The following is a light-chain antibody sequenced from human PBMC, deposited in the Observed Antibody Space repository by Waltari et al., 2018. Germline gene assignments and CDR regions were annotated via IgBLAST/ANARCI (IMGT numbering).Light chain of an antibody. Sequence: QSALTQPASVSGSPGQSITISCSATTSTVGSYNLVSWYQQHPGKAPRLIIYEGSARPSGISNRFSGSTSANTASLTISGLQTEDEADYYCCSYAGSSTWVFGGGTKVTVL. CDR3: CSYAGSSTWV. J-gene: IGLJ3*02. CDR1: TSTVGSYNL. V-gene: IGLV2-23*01. CDR2: EGS.